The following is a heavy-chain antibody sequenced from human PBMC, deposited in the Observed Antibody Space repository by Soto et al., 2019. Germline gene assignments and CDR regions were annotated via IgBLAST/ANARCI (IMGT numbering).Heavy chain of an antibody. Sequence: SEILSLTCAVYGGSFSGYYWSWIRQPPGKGLEWIGEINHSGSTNYNPSLKSRVTISVDTSKNQFSLKLSSVTAADTAVYYCASGPGTWQAFDIWGQGTMVTVSS. CDR2: INHSGST. CDR3: ASGPGTWQAFDI. J-gene: IGHJ3*02. V-gene: IGHV4-34*01. D-gene: IGHD1-1*01. CDR1: GGSFSGYY.